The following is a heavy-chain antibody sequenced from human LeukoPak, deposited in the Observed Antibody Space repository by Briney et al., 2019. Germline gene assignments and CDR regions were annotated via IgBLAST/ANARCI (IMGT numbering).Heavy chain of an antibody. J-gene: IGHJ4*02. CDR3: ARDEPAYCSSTSCPNFDY. V-gene: IGHV3-11*04. D-gene: IGHD2-2*01. Sequence: PGGSLRLSCAASGFTFSDYYMSWIRQAPGKGLEWVSYISSSGSTIYYADSVKGRFTISRDNAKNSLYLQMNSLRAEDTAVYYCARDEPAYCSSTSCPNFDYWGQGTLVTVSS. CDR1: GFTFSDYY. CDR2: ISSSGSTI.